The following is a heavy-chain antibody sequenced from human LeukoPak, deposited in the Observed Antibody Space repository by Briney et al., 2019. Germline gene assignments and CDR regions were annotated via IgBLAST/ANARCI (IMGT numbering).Heavy chain of an antibody. D-gene: IGHD3-16*01. V-gene: IGHV3-7*03. CDR3: ARDSPGGYFDY. Sequence: GGSLRLSCAASGFTFSSYWMSWVRQAPGKGLEWVANIKQDGSEKYYVDPVKGRFTISRDNAKNSLYLQMNSLRAEDTAVYYCARDSPGGYFDYWGQGTLVTVSS. CDR2: IKQDGSEK. CDR1: GFTFSSYW. J-gene: IGHJ4*02.